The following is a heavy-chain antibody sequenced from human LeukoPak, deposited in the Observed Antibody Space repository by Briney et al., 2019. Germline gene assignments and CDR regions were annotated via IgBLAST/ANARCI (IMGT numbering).Heavy chain of an antibody. Sequence: SQTLSLTCTVSGGSISSGDYYWSWIRQPPGKGLEWIGYVYHSGSTYYNPSLKSRVTISVDTSKNQFSLKLSSVTAADTAVYYCAQSYDSSGFYNYWGRGTLVTVSS. V-gene: IGHV4-30-4*01. CDR1: GGSISSGDYY. CDR2: VYHSGST. D-gene: IGHD3-22*01. CDR3: AQSYDSSGFYNY. J-gene: IGHJ4*02.